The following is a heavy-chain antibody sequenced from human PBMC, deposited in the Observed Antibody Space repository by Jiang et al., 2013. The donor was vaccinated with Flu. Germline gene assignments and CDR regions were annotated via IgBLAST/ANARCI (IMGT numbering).Heavy chain of an antibody. D-gene: IGHD2-21*02. CDR3: AKESGDFAFDL. J-gene: IGHJ3*01. CDR1: GFTFSTYD. Sequence: VQLLESGGGLVQPGGSLRLSCAASGFTFSTYDMSWVRQAPGKGLQWVSSISGSGGSAISPSAGITYYADSVKGRFTISRDNSKNTLYLQMDSLRAEDTALYYCAKESGDFAFDLWGQGTRVTVSS. CDR2: ISGSGGSAISPSAGIT. V-gene: IGHV3-23*01.